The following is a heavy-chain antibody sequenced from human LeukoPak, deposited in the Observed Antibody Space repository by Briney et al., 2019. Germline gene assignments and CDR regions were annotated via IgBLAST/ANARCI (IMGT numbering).Heavy chain of an antibody. J-gene: IGHJ6*03. CDR3: ARVAYYGSGSYVVWGPPNYYYYMDV. V-gene: IGHV1-18*01. CDR1: GYTFTSYG. D-gene: IGHD3-10*01. Sequence: GASVKVSCKASGYTFTSYGISWVRQAPGQGLERMGWISAYNGNTNYAQKLQGRVTMTTDTSTSTAYMELRSLRSDDTAVYYCARVAYYGSGSYVVWGPPNYYYYMDVWGKGTTVTISS. CDR2: ISAYNGNT.